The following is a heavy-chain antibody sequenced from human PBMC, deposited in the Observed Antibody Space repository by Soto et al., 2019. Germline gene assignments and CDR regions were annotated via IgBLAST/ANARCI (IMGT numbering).Heavy chain of an antibody. V-gene: IGHV3-64D*08. CDR2: ISSNGGST. J-gene: IGHJ5*02. D-gene: IGHD2-2*01. Sequence: GGSLRLSCSASGFTFSSYAMHWVRQAPGKGLEYVSAISSNGGSTYYADSVKGRFTISRDNSKNTLYLQMSSLRAEDTAVYYCVKGGYCSSTSCINWFDPWGQGTLVTVS. CDR1: GFTFSSYA. CDR3: VKGGYCSSTSCINWFDP.